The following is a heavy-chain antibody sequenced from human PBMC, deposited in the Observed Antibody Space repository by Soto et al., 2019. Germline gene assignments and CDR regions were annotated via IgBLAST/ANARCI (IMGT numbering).Heavy chain of an antibody. D-gene: IGHD1-7*01. CDR3: AKCMQAYWNYDAHHI. CDR2: ITASGGTT. J-gene: IGHJ3*02. Sequence: GGSLRLSCAASGFTFSTYSMTWVRQAPGKGLEWVAHITASGGTTYYAESVKGRFTISRDASRNTLYLQMNSLRAEDTALYYCAKCMQAYWNYDAHHIWGQGTMVTVSS. CDR1: GFTFSTYS. V-gene: IGHV3-23*01.